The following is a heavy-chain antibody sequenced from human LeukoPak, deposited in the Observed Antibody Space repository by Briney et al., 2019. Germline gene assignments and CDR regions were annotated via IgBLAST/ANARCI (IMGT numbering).Heavy chain of an antibody. J-gene: IGHJ3*02. D-gene: IGHD6-19*01. CDR1: GGSISSGGYY. CDR2: INHSGST. V-gene: IGHV4-30-2*01. Sequence: KHSQTLSLTCTVSGGSISSGGYYWSWIRQPPGKGLEWIGEINHSGSTNYNPSLKSRVTISVDTSKNQFSLKLSSVTAADTAVYYCAKSSGWLSVDIWGQATMVTVSS. CDR3: AKSSGWLSVDI.